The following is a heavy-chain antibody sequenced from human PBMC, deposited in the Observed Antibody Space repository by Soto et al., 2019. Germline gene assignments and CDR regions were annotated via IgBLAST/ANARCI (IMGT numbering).Heavy chain of an antibody. D-gene: IGHD3-9*01. V-gene: IGHV1-69*04. J-gene: IGHJ6*02. CDR1: GGTFSSYT. Sequence: SVKVSCKASGGTFSSYTISWVRQAPGQGLEWMGRIIPILGIANYAQKFQGRVTITADESTSTAYMELSSLRSEDTAVYYCAREDYDILTGYVWGQGTTVTVSS. CDR3: AREDYDILTGYV. CDR2: IIPILGIA.